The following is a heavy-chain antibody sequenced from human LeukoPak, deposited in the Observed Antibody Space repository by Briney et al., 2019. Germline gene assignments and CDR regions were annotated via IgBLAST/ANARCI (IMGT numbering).Heavy chain of an antibody. CDR3: AADAPGGIAAAGSFDY. J-gene: IGHJ4*02. D-gene: IGHD6-13*01. CDR1: GFTFTSSA. V-gene: IGHV1-58*02. CDR2: IVVGSGNT. Sequence: SVKVSCKASGFTFTSSAMQWARQARGQRLEWIGWIVVGSGNTNYAQKFQERVTITRDMSTSTAYMELSSLRSEDTAVYYCAADAPGGIAAAGSFDYWGQGTLVTVSS.